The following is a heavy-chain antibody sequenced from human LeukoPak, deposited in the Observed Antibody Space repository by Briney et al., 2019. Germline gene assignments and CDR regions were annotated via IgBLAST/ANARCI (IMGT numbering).Heavy chain of an antibody. CDR2: IIPIFGTA. V-gene: IGHV1-69*15. CDR1: GGTFSSYA. D-gene: IGHD2-2*01. CDR3: ARGVLDCSSTSCYAHFDY. J-gene: IGHJ4*02. Sequence: SVKVSCKASGGTFSSYAISWVRQAPGQGLEWMGRIIPIFGTANYAQKFQGRVTITADESTSTAYMELSSLRSEDTAVYYCARGVLDCSSTSCYAHFDYWGQGTLVTVSS.